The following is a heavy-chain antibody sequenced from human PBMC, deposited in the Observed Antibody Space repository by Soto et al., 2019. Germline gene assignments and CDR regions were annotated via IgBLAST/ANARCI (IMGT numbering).Heavy chain of an antibody. CDR1: GYTFTGYY. V-gene: IGHV1-2*02. CDR3: ARERYQVISDGMEV. J-gene: IGHJ6*02. CDR2: INPETGGT. Sequence: QVQLVQSGADVKTPGASVRVSCKASGYTFTGYYVHWVREAPGQGLEWMGWINPETGGTSYAQKFQGRVTLSRDTSINTAYLELSRLRFDDAAVYFCARERYQVISDGMEVWGQGTTVTVSS. D-gene: IGHD2-2*01.